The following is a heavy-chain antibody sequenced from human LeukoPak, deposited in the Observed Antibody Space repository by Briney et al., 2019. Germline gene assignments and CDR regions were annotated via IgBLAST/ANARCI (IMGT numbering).Heavy chain of an antibody. Sequence: SQTLSLTCAISGDSVSRNSVTWNWIRQSPSRGLEWLGRTYYKSKWYNDYAVSVKSRITINPDTSKNQFSLQLNSVTPEDTAVYYCARVRRLSVLVRDVSAFDIWGQGTMVTVSS. CDR3: ARVRRLSVLVRDVSAFDI. CDR1: GDSVSRNSVT. D-gene: IGHD6-13*01. J-gene: IGHJ3*02. CDR2: TYYKSKWYN. V-gene: IGHV6-1*01.